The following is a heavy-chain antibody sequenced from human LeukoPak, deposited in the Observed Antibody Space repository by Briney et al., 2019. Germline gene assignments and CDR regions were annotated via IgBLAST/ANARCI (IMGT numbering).Heavy chain of an antibody. J-gene: IGHJ4*02. V-gene: IGHV1-2*02. Sequence: ASVKVSCKASGYTFTGFYIHWVRQAPGQGLEWMGWISPDRGGTNYAQKFQGRVTLTRDTSINTAYMELSGLTSDDTAMYYCVREDFVVIPAAMRGDYWGQGTLVIVSS. CDR1: GYTFTGFY. CDR3: VREDFVVIPAAMRGDY. D-gene: IGHD2-2*01. CDR2: ISPDRGGT.